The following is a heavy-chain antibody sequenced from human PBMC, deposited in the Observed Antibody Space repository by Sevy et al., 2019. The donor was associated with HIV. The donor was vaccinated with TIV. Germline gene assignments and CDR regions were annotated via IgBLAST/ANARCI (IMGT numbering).Heavy chain of an antibody. Sequence: GGSLRLSCAASGFTFSSYGMHWVRQAPGKGLEWVAVIWYDGSDKYYADPVKGRFTISRDNSKNTLYLQMSSLRAEDTGVYYCARVDYSDFHYFDCWGQGTLVTVSS. V-gene: IGHV3-33*01. J-gene: IGHJ4*02. CDR2: IWYDGSDK. CDR3: ARVDYSDFHYFDC. CDR1: GFTFSSYG. D-gene: IGHD3-22*01.